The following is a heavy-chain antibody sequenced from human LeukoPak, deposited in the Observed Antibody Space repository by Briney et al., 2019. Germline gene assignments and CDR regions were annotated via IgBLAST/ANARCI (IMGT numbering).Heavy chain of an antibody. CDR1: GGSFSGYY. V-gene: IGHV4-34*01. D-gene: IGHD1-26*01. Sequence: SETLSLTCAVYGGSFSGYYWSWIRQPSGKGLEWIGEINHSGSTNYNPSLKSRVTISVDTSKNQFSLKLSSVTAADTAVYYCARRVRWELSFDYWGQGTLVTVSS. CDR3: ARRVRWELSFDY. CDR2: INHSGST. J-gene: IGHJ4*02.